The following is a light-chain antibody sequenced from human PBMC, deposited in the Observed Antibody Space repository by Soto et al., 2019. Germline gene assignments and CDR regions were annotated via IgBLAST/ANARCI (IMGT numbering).Light chain of an antibody. CDR2: GAS. V-gene: IGKV3-20*01. Sequence: EIVLTQSPGTLSLSPGERATLSCRASQSVSSSYLAWYQQKTGQAPRLVIYGASSRATGIPGRFSGSGSVTDFTLTISKLEPEDFAVYYCQQYGSSPPLTFGGGTKVEIK. CDR1: QSVSSSY. J-gene: IGKJ4*01. CDR3: QQYGSSPPLT.